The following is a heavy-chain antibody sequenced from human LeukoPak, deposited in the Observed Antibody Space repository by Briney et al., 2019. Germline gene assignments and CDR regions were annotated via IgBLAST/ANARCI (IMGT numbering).Heavy chain of an antibody. Sequence: GGSLRLSCAASGFTVSGYWMSWVRQAPGKGLEWVSSISGSSSYIYYADSVKGRFSISRDNAKNSLYLQMNSLRAEDTAVYYCARDLLGWELHYFDYWGQGTLVTVSS. CDR1: GFTVSGYW. D-gene: IGHD1-26*01. CDR2: ISGSSSYI. J-gene: IGHJ4*02. CDR3: ARDLLGWELHYFDY. V-gene: IGHV3-21*01.